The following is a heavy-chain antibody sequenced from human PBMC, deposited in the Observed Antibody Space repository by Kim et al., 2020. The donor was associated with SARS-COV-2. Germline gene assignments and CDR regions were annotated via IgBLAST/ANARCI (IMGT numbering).Heavy chain of an antibody. V-gene: IGHV4-34*01. D-gene: IGHD2-2*01. J-gene: IGHJ6*03. CDR2: INHSGST. CDR3: ARAANVVVPAALGLGLYYYYMDV. Sequence: SETLSLTCAVYGGSFSGYYWSWIRQPPGKGLEWIGEINHSGSTNYSPSLKSRVTISLDTSKNQFSLKLSSVTAADTAVYYCARAANVVVPAALGLGLYYYYMDVWGKGTTVTVSS. CDR1: GGSFSGYY.